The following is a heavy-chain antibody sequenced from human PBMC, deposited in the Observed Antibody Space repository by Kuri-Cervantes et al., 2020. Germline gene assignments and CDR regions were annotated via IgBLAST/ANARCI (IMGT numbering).Heavy chain of an antibody. V-gene: IGHV4-34*01. CDR1: GGSFSGYY. Sequence: ESLKISCAVYGGSFSGYYWSWIRLPPGKGLEWIGEINHSGSTNYNPSLKSRVTISVDTSKNQFSLKLSPVTAADTAVYYCARGLGGYCSSTSCNWFDPWGQGTLVTVSS. CDR2: INHSGST. J-gene: IGHJ5*02. CDR3: ARGLGGYCSSTSCNWFDP. D-gene: IGHD2-2*01.